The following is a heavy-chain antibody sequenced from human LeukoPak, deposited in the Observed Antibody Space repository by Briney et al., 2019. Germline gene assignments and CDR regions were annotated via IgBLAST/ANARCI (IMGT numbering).Heavy chain of an antibody. J-gene: IGHJ4*02. CDR1: GGSISSGGYS. Sequence: PSETLSLTCAVSGGSISSGGYSWSWIRQPPGKGLEWIGYIYHSGSTNYNPSLKSRVTISVDKSKNQFSLKLSSVTAADTAVYYCARWGIAARIDYWGQGTLVTVSS. D-gene: IGHD6-6*01. CDR2: IYHSGST. CDR3: ARWGIAARIDY. V-gene: IGHV4-30-2*01.